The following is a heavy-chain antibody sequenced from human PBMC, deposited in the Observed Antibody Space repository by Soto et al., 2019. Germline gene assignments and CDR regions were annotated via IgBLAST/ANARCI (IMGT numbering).Heavy chain of an antibody. CDR1: GLTFSSYG. D-gene: IGHD3-22*01. CDR3: AREYDSSGTPPHPGHDYYYGMDV. V-gene: IGHV3-33*01. Sequence: GGSLRLSCAASGLTFSSYGMHWVRQAPGKGLEWVAVIWYDGSNKYYADSVKGRFTISRDNSKNTLYLQMNSLRAEDTAVYYCAREYDSSGTPPHPGHDYYYGMDVWGQGTTVTVSS. CDR2: IWYDGSNK. J-gene: IGHJ6*02.